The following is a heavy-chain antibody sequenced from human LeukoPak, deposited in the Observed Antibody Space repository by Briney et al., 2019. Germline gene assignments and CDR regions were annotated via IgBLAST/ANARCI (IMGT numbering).Heavy chain of an antibody. V-gene: IGHV4-34*01. CDR1: GGSFSGHY. Sequence: SETLSLTCAVYGGSFSGHYWSWIRQPPGKGLEWIGEINHSGSTNYNPSLESRVTISVDTSKNHFSLKLSSVTAADTAIFYCATQGGWGGAASLFQYWGQGTLVTVSS. D-gene: IGHD1-26*01. CDR2: INHSGST. J-gene: IGHJ4*02. CDR3: ATQGGWGGAASLFQY.